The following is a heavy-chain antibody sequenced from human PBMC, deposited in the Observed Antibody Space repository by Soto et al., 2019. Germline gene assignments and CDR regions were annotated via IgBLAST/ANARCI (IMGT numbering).Heavy chain of an antibody. Sequence: AVCGGCFCVSDLAGICRHQGKGLEWIGEINHSGSTNYNPSLKSRVSISVDTSKNQFSLKVKSVIAADTAVYYCARGASDKYYLDSWGEGTLVTVSS. CDR2: INHSGST. CDR3: ARGASDKYYLDS. V-gene: IGHV4-34*01. J-gene: IGHJ4*02. CDR1: GGCFCVSD.